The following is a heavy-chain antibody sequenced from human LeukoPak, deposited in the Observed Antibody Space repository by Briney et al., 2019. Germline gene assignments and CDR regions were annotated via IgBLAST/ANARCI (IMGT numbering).Heavy chain of an antibody. CDR2: IRPNSGDT. J-gene: IGHJ4*02. CDR1: GYTFTGYY. Sequence: ASVKVSCKASGYTFTGYYMHWVRQVPGQGLEWMGWIRPNSGDTNYAQNFQGRVSMTTDTSISTAYMDMSSLRSDDTAVYYCARGLSGSYLNFDYWGQGTLVTVSS. V-gene: IGHV1-2*02. CDR3: ARGLSGSYLNFDY. D-gene: IGHD1-26*01.